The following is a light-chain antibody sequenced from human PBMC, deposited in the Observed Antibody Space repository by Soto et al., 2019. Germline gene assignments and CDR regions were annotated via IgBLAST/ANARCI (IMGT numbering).Light chain of an antibody. CDR1: QGRATN. J-gene: IGKJ1*01. CDR3: PQYNNWPQT. CDR2: GAS. Sequence: VWTQSPATVSVSAGDRAPLSCMARQGRATNLACYQQRPGQAPRLLIYGASKRAIGLPARFSGSRTGTESTLALTRLQSEDFAVYYCPQYNNWPQTFGEGTSV. V-gene: IGKV3-15*01.